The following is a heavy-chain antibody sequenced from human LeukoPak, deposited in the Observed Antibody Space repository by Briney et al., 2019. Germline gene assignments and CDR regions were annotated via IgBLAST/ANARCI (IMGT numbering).Heavy chain of an antibody. Sequence: PGGSLRLSCTASGFTFGDYAMSWFRQAPGKGLEWVGFIRSKAYGGTTEYAASVKGRFTISRDDSKSIAYLQMNSLKTEDTAVYYCTRMLGYCSSTSCSNWFDPWGQGTLVTVSS. J-gene: IGHJ5*02. V-gene: IGHV3-49*03. CDR1: GFTFGDYA. CDR3: TRMLGYCSSTSCSNWFDP. CDR2: IRSKAYGGTT. D-gene: IGHD2-2*01.